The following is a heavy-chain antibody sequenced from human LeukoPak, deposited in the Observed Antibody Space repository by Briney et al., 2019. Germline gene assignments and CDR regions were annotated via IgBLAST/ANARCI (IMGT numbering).Heavy chain of an antibody. J-gene: IGHJ4*02. CDR2: INYSGNT. CDR3: ASGYSYDLFDY. CDR1: GGSISSSNW. V-gene: IGHV4-4*02. Sequence: SSGTLSLTCAVSGGSISSSNWWSWVRQPPGKGLQWIGSINYSGNTYYNPSLKSRVTISVDTSKNQFSLKLSSVTAADTAVYYCASGYSYDLFDYWGQGTLVTVSS. D-gene: IGHD5-18*01.